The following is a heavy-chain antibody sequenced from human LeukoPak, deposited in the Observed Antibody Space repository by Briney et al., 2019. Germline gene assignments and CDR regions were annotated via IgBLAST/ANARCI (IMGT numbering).Heavy chain of an antibody. V-gene: IGHV4-59*08. CDR2: IYYSGST. J-gene: IGHJ6*02. CDR3: ARQVPGAMISYHGMDV. CDR1: GGSISSYY. D-gene: IGHD2-2*01. Sequence: SETLSLTCTVSGGSISSYYWSWIRQPPGKGLEWIGYIYYSGSTNYNPSLKSRVTISVDTSKNQFSLKLSSVTAADTAVYYCARQVPGAMISYHGMDVWGQGTTVTVSS.